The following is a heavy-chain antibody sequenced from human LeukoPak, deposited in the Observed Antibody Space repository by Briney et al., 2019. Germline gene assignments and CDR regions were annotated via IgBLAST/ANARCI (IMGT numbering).Heavy chain of an antibody. Sequence: KTGGSLRLSCAASGFTFSSRAMNWVRQAPGKGLEWVSSISSSSSYKYYADSVKGRFTISRDNAKKSLYLQMSSLRAEDTAVYYCARGGYSSGWFAYWGQGTLVTVSS. D-gene: IGHD6-19*01. CDR2: ISSSSSYK. V-gene: IGHV3-21*01. CDR1: GFTFSSRA. CDR3: ARGGYSSGWFAY. J-gene: IGHJ5*01.